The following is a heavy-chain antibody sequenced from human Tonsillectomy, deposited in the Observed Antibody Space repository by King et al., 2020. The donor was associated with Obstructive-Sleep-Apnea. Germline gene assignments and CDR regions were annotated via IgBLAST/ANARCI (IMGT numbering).Heavy chain of an antibody. J-gene: IGHJ3*02. D-gene: IGHD1-14*01. Sequence: VQLVEAGAEVKKPGASVKVSCKASGYTLTNYDINWVRQATGQGREWVGWMIHNSGNTGYAQKFQGRVIMTRNTSISTAYMELSSLRADDTAVYYCARGSRTFDIWGQGTMVTVSS. CDR1: GYTLTNYD. CDR2: MIHNSGNT. CDR3: ARGSRTFDI. V-gene: IGHV1-8*01.